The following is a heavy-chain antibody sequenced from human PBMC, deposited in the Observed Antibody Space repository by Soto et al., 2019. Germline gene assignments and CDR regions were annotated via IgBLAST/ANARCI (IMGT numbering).Heavy chain of an antibody. Sequence: ASVKVSCKASGYTFTSYYMHWVRQAPGQGLEWMGIINPSGGSTSYAQKLQGRVTMTTDTSTSTAYMELRSLRSDDTAVYYCARDWELIQDYGDYFGYWGQGTLVTVSS. J-gene: IGHJ4*02. CDR1: GYTFTSYY. CDR3: ARDWELIQDYGDYFGY. V-gene: IGHV1-46*01. CDR2: INPSGGST. D-gene: IGHD4-17*01.